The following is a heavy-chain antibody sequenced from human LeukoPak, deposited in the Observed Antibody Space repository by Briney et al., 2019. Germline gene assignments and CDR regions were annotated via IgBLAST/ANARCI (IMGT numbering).Heavy chain of an antibody. D-gene: IGHD4-17*01. V-gene: IGHV4-59*01. CDR1: GGSISSYY. CDR3: ARDLKGYGDYANDAFDI. Sequence: SETLSLTCTVSGGSISSYYWSRIRQPPGKGLEWIGYIYYSGSTNYNPSLKSRVTISVDTSKNQFSLKLSSVTAADTAVYYCARDLKGYGDYANDAFDIWGQGTMVTVSS. J-gene: IGHJ3*02. CDR2: IYYSGST.